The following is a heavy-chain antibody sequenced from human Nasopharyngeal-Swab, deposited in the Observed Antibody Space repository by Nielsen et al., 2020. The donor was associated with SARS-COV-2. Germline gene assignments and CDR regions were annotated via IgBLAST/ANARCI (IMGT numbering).Heavy chain of an antibody. CDR1: GYTLTELS. CDR2: FDPEDGET. V-gene: IGHV1-24*01. D-gene: IGHD3-10*01. J-gene: IGHJ5*02. Sequence: ASVKVSCKVSGYTLTELSMHWVRQAPGKGLEWMGGFDPEDGETIYAQKFQGRVTMTEDTSTDTAYMELSSLRSEDTAVYYCATGAVRGVITCFDPWGQGTLVTVSS. CDR3: ATGAVRGVITCFDP.